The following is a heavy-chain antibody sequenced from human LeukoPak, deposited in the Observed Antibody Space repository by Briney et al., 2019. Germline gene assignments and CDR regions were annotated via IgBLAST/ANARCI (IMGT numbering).Heavy chain of an antibody. D-gene: IGHD2-15*01. J-gene: IGHJ5*02. CDR2: ISSSSSTI. V-gene: IGHV3-48*04. Sequence: GGSLRLSCAASGFTFSSYSMNWVRQAPGKGLEWVSYISSSSSTIYYADSVKGRFTISRDNAKNSLYLQMNSLRAEDTAVYYCAGGGYCSGGSCYENWFDPWGQGTLVTVSS. CDR3: AGGGYCSGGSCYENWFDP. CDR1: GFTFSSYS.